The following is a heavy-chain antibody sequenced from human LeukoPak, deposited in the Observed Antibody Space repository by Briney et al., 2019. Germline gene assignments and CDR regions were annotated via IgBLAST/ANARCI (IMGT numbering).Heavy chain of an antibody. Sequence: GGSLRLSCAASGFTFSRYGMVWVRQAPGKGLEYVSGITSNGGTTYYGNSVKGRFTISRDNSKDTLYLQMGSLRTEDMAVYYCARGIRWASDYWGQGTLVTVSS. D-gene: IGHD4-23*01. J-gene: IGHJ4*02. CDR3: ARGIRWASDY. V-gene: IGHV3-64*01. CDR2: ITSNGGTT. CDR1: GFTFSRYG.